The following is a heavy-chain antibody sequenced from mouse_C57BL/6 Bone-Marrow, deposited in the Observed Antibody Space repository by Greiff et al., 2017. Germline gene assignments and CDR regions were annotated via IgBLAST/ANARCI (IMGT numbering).Heavy chain of an antibody. V-gene: IGHV5-9-1*02. CDR3: TRDEITTVVAKDWYFDV. Sequence: EVKLMESGEGLVKPGGSLKLSCAASGFTFSSYAMSWVRQTPEKRLEWVAYISSGGDYIYYADTVKGRFTISRDNARNTLYLQMSSLKSEDTAMYYCTRDEITTVVAKDWYFDVWGTGTTVTVSS. CDR1: GFTFSSYA. D-gene: IGHD1-1*01. CDR2: ISSGGDYI. J-gene: IGHJ1*03.